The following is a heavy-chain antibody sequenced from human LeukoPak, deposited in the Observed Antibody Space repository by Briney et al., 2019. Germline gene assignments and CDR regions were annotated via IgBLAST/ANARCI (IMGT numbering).Heavy chain of an antibody. CDR2: IYYSGST. CDR3: ARDYYYGSGSFQFDP. Sequence: SETLSLTCTVSGGSVSSGSYYWSWIRQPPGKGLEWIGYIYYSGSTNCNPSLKSRVTISVDTSKNQFSLKLSSVTAADTAVYYCARDYYYGSGSFQFDPWGQGTLVTVSS. D-gene: IGHD3-10*01. CDR1: GGSVSSGSYY. J-gene: IGHJ5*02. V-gene: IGHV4-61*01.